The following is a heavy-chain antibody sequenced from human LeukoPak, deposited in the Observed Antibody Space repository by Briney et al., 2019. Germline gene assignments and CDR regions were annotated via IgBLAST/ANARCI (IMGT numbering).Heavy chain of an antibody. CDR3: ARQYGEQQLVLDFDY. CDR1: GGSISSSSYY. Sequence: PSETLSLTCTVSGGSISSSSYYWGWIRQPPGKGLEWIGSIYYSGSTYYNPPLKSRVTISVDTSKNQFSLKLSSVTAADTAVYYCARQYGEQQLVLDFDYWGQGTLVTVSS. CDR2: IYYSGST. J-gene: IGHJ4*02. V-gene: IGHV4-39*01. D-gene: IGHD6-13*01.